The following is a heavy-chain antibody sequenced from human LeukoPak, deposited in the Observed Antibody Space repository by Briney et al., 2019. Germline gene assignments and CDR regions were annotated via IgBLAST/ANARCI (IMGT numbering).Heavy chain of an antibody. CDR2: IGSSSSTI. CDR3: ALIFGVVIIPHWFDP. Sequence: GGSLRLSCAASGLTFSSYSMNWVRQAPGKGLEWVSYIGSSSSTINYGDSVKGRFTISRDNAKNSLYLQMNSLRAEDTAVYYCALIFGVVIIPHWFDPWGQGTLVTVSS. V-gene: IGHV3-48*01. CDR1: GLTFSSYS. D-gene: IGHD3-3*01. J-gene: IGHJ5*02.